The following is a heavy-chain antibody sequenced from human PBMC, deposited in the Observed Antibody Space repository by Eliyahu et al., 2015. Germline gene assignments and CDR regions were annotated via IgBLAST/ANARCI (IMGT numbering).Heavy chain of an antibody. V-gene: IGHV3-15*02. J-gene: IGHJ4*02. Sequence: EVQLVESGGTXVXPGESLRLXCVASGFIFXNAWMSWVRQTPGXGLEWVGRIKSETVGGTIDYAAPLKGRFTISRDDSKNTLYLQMNSLKTEDTAVYYCATYSGSYSYDHWGQGTLVTVSS. CDR3: ATYSGSYSYDH. D-gene: IGHD1-26*01. CDR1: GFIFXNAW. CDR2: IKSETVGGTI.